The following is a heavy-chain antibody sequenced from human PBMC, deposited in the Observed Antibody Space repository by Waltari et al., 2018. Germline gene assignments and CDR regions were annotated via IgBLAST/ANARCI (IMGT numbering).Heavy chain of an antibody. J-gene: IGHJ4*02. CDR3: AKKPYDHAYGDYFDY. CDR1: GFRFSSHD. Sequence: EVQLVESGGGLVQPGESLRLSCAGPGFRFSSHDMTWVRQAPEKGLEWVSSISDNGIITFYGDSVKGRFTISRDNSKSTLYLQLSGLRAEDTAVYYCAKKPYDHAYGDYFDYWGQGTLVTVSS. V-gene: IGHV3-23*04. CDR2: ISDNGIIT. D-gene: IGHD4-17*01.